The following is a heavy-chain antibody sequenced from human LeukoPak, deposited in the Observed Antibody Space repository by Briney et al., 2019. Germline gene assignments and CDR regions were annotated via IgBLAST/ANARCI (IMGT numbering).Heavy chain of an antibody. CDR3: GRGKSPAAVDD. CDR2: INGDGSNV. D-gene: IGHD2-2*01. Sequence: GGSLRLSCAASGFIFSSYYMHWVRQAPGKGLVWVSHINGDGSNVNYADSVKGRFTISRDNAKNTLYLQMNSLRVEDTALYYCGRGKSPAAVDDWGQGTLVTVPS. CDR1: GFIFSSYY. J-gene: IGHJ4*02. V-gene: IGHV3-74*01.